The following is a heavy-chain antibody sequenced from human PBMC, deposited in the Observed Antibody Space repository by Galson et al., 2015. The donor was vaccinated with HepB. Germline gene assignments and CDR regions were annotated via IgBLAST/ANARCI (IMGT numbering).Heavy chain of an antibody. CDR2: IGNNGDIT. CDR1: GFAFSDYV. V-gene: IGHV3-64*02. CDR3: VRGGGYDP. J-gene: IGHJ5*02. Sequence: SLRLSCAASGFAFSDYVMNWVRQAPGKGLEYVSTIGNNGDITYYADSVKGRFTISRDNSRNTLYLQMGSLRPEDMAIYYCVRGGGYDPWCQGTPVTVSS.